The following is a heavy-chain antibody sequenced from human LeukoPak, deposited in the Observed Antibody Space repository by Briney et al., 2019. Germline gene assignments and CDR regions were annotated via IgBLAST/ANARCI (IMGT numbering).Heavy chain of an antibody. D-gene: IGHD3-3*01. CDR2: MNPNSGNT. Sequence: GASVKVSCKASGYTFTSYDINWVRQATRQGLEWMGWMNPNSGNTGYAQKFQGRVTMTRNTSISTAYMELSSLRSEDTAVYYCARGGGRDYDFWSALPYYYGMDVWGQGTTVTVSS. CDR3: ARGGGRDYDFWSALPYYYGMDV. J-gene: IGHJ6*02. V-gene: IGHV1-8*01. CDR1: GYTFTSYD.